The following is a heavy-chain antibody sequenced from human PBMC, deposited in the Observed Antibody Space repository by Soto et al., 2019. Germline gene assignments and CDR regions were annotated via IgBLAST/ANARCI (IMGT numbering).Heavy chain of an antibody. CDR1: GFTFSDYY. D-gene: IGHD1-1*01. CDR3: ARSGIPLIEILDY. J-gene: IGHJ4*01. CDR2: INPRGETR. Sequence: PGGSLRLSCAAPGFTFSDYYMNWIRQAPGQGLEWLSFINPRGETRYIADSIRGRFTFSRDNAGRSLYLQMNRLRADDTAVYYCARSGIPLIEILDYWGRGTLVTVSS. V-gene: IGHV3-11*01.